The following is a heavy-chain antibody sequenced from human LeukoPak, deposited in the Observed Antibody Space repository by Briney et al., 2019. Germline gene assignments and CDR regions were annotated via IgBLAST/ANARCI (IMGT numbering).Heavy chain of an antibody. D-gene: IGHD3-22*01. Sequence: GESLKISCEGSGYSFTTYWIGWVRQMPGKGLEWMGIIYPDDSDTKYSPSFQGQVTISADKSISTAYLQWSSLKASDTAMYYCARLLYYYDSSGYYYAPKAFDIWGQGTMVTVSS. CDR1: GYSFTTYW. J-gene: IGHJ3*02. V-gene: IGHV5-51*01. CDR3: ARLLYYYDSSGYYYAPKAFDI. CDR2: IYPDDSDT.